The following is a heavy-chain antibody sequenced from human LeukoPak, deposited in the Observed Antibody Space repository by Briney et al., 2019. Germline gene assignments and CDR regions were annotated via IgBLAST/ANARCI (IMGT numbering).Heavy chain of an antibody. CDR2: IRYDGSRK. CDR3: AKDYGDFGDSSSYLDH. CDR1: GFIFSSFG. V-gene: IGHV3-30*02. D-gene: IGHD4-17*01. Sequence: GESLRLSCAASGFIFSSFGMHWVRQAPGKGLEWVTSIRYDGSRKHYTDSVKGRFTISRDNSKNTLYLQMNSLRDEDTAVYYCAKDYGDFGDSSSYLDHWGQGTLVTVSS. J-gene: IGHJ4*02.